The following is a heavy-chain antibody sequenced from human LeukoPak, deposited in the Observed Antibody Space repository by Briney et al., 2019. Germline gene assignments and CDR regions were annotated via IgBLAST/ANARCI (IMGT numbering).Heavy chain of an antibody. D-gene: IGHD4-11*01. J-gene: IGHJ4*02. CDR2: IHYDGTIT. CDR1: GFTFSAYG. CDR3: ARDPKYINYVYGSLDY. Sequence: GGSLKLSCAASGFTFSAYGMHWVRQAPGKGLEWVAFIHYDGTITYYADSVKGRFTISRDSSKNTLYLQMNSLRAEDTAVYYCARDPKYINYVYGSLDYWGQGTLVTVSS. V-gene: IGHV3-30*02.